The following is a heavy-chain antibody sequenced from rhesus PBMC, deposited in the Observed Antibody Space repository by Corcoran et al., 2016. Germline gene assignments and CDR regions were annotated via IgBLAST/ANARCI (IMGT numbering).Heavy chain of an antibody. Sequence: QVQLQESGPGLVKPSETLSLTCAVSGGSISDDYYWSWIRQPPGKGLEWIGYIYGSGGGTNYNPSLKNRVTISIDTSKNQFSLKLSSVTAADTAVYYCARDSDSLGPWGQGVLVTVSS. V-gene: IGHV4-106*01. CDR3: ARDSDSLGP. J-gene: IGHJ4*01. CDR2: IYGSGGGT. D-gene: IGHD6-25*01. CDR1: GGSISDDYY.